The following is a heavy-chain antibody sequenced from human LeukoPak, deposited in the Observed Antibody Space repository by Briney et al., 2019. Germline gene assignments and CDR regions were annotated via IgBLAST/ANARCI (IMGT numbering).Heavy chain of an antibody. Sequence: SETLSLTCAVYGGPFRGYYWLWIRQPPGKGLEWIGEINHSGSTNYNPSLKSRVTISVDTSKNQFSLKLSSVNAADTAVYYCASEIVAVPAALGYWGQGTLVTVSS. V-gene: IGHV4-34*01. D-gene: IGHD2-2*01. CDR1: GGPFRGYY. CDR3: ASEIVAVPAALGY. CDR2: INHSGST. J-gene: IGHJ4*02.